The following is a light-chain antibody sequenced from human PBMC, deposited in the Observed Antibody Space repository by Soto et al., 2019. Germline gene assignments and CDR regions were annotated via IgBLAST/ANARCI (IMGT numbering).Light chain of an antibody. CDR2: SDD. V-gene: IGLV1-44*01. Sequence: VLNQPPSLYGTTGQRVTISCSKSNSNIGRYSVNWYQHFPGTAPKILIYSDDERPSGVPDRFSGSKSGTSASLAISGLQSEDEAEYYCAAWDDNLSGPLFGGGTQLTVL. J-gene: IGLJ3*02. CDR1: NSNIGRYS. CDR3: AAWDDNLSGPL.